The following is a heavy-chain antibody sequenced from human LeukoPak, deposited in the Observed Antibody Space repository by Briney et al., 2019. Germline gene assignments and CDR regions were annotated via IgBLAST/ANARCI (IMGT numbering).Heavy chain of an antibody. CDR2: IWYDGNNK. V-gene: IGHV3-33*01. D-gene: IGHD6-6*01. Sequence: GGSLRLSCAASGFTFSSYGMHWVRQAPGKGLEWVAVIWYDGNNKDYADSVKGRFTISRDNSKNMLSLQMNSLRAEDTAVYYCARDSRDLEYSSSSGLGYWGQGTLVTVSS. CDR1: GFTFSSYG. J-gene: IGHJ4*02. CDR3: ARDSRDLEYSSSSGLGY.